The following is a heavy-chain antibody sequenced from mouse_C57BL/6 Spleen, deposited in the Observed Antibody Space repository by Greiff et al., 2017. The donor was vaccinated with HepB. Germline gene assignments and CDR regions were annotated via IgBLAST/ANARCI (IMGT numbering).Heavy chain of an antibody. D-gene: IGHD1-1*01. J-gene: IGHJ4*01. V-gene: IGHV2-9-1*01. Sequence: QVQLQQSGPGLVAPSQSLSITCTVSGFSLTSYAISWVRQPPGKGLEWLGVIWTGGGTNYNSALKSRLSISKDNSKSQVFLKMNSLQTDDTARYYCARYYYGSSYEVFYAMDYWGQGTSVTVSS. CDR2: IWTGGGT. CDR3: ARYYYGSSYEVFYAMDY. CDR1: GFSLTSYA.